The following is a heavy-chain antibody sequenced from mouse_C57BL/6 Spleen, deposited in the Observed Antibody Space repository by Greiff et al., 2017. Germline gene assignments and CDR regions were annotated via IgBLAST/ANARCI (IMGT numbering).Heavy chain of an antibody. CDR2: IHPNSGST. J-gene: IGHJ4*01. CDR3: ARTRGIYYDYEDYAMDY. D-gene: IGHD2-4*01. V-gene: IGHV1-64*01. CDR1: GYTFTSYW. Sequence: QVQLQQPGAELVKPGASVKLSCKASGYTFTSYWMHWVKQRPGQGLEWIGMIHPNSGSTNYNEKFKSKATLTVDKSSSTAYMQLSSLTSEDSAVYYCARTRGIYYDYEDYAMDYWGQGTSVTVSS.